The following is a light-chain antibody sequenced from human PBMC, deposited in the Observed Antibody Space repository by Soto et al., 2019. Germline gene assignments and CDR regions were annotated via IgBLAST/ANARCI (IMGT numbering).Light chain of an antibody. CDR2: GNS. CDR3: QSYDSSLSGHNYV. V-gene: IGLV1-40*01. J-gene: IGLJ1*01. CDR1: SSNIGAGYD. Sequence: QSVLTQPPSVSGAPGQRVTISCTGSSSNIGAGYDVHWYQQLPGTAPKLLIYGNSNRPSGVPDRFSSSKSGTSASLAITGLQPEDEADYYCQSYDSSLSGHNYVFGTGTKVTVL.